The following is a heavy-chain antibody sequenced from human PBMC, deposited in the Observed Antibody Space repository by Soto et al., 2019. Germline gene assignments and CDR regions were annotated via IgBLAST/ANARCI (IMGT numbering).Heavy chain of an antibody. J-gene: IGHJ4*02. Sequence: VSCKASGYTSTSYYMHWVRQAPGQGLEWMGIINPSGGSTSYAQKFQGRVTMTRDTSTSTVYMELSSLRSEDTAVYYCARDRVAAPPDYWGQGTLVTVSS. D-gene: IGHD6-6*01. CDR1: GYTSTSYY. CDR2: INPSGGST. CDR3: ARDRVAAPPDY. V-gene: IGHV1-46*01.